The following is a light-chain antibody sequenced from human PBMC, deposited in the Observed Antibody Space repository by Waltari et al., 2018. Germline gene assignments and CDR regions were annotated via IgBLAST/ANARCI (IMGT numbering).Light chain of an antibody. CDR2: GSS. J-gene: IGKJ2*01. CDR3: QQYGRSWNT. CDR1: QSVSSNY. V-gene: IGKV3-20*01. Sequence: EIVLTQSPVTLSLSPGDRATLSCRASQSVSSNYLAWYQQRPGQAPRLLIHGSSSRATGIPDRFSGSGSGTDFTLTISRLEPEDFAVYYCQQYGRSWNTFGQGTKLEIK.